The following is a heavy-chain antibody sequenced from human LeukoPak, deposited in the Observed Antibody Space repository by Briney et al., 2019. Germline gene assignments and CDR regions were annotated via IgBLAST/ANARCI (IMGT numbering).Heavy chain of an antibody. V-gene: IGHV3-15*01. D-gene: IGHD6-13*01. CDR3: TTSPGIAAAGTLDS. Sequence: GGSLRLSCAASGFTFSKAWMSWIRQAPGKGLEWVGRIKSKTDGGTTDYAAPVRGRFTISRDDSKNTLYLQMNSLKTEDTAVHYCTTSPGIAAAGTLDSWGQGTLVTVSS. CDR2: IKSKTDGGTT. CDR1: GFTFSKAW. J-gene: IGHJ4*02.